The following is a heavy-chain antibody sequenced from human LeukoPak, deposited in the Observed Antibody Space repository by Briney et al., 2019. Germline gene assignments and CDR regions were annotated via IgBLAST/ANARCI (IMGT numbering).Heavy chain of an antibody. V-gene: IGHV4-59*01. CDR1: LGSIITYF. D-gene: IGHD3-10*01. J-gene: IGHJ4*02. Sequence: PSETLSLTRMCALGSIITYFWSWIRQPPGKGLDGMGYIYHSWCNKYNPSLKSRVTISVDTSKSQISLKLSSVTAADTAVYYCAATPLKEIWFGEIPLWGQGTLVTVSS. CDR2: IYHSWCN. CDR3: AATPLKEIWFGEIPL.